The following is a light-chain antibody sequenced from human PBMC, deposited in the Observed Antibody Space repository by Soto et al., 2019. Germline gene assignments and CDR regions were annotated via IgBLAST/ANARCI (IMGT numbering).Light chain of an antibody. V-gene: IGLV2-14*03. CDR1: SNDVGGYKY. Sequence: QPVLTQPASVSGAPGQSITISCTGTSNDVGGYKYVSWYQQRPGTAPKLIMFEVNNRPSGVSDRFSGSRSANTASLTISGLQAQDEADYYCSSYSSNNILSYVFGTGTQLTVL. J-gene: IGLJ1*01. CDR2: EVN. CDR3: SSYSSNNILSYV.